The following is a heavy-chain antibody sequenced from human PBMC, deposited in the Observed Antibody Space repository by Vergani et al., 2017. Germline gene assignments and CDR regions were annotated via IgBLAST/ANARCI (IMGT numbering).Heavy chain of an antibody. D-gene: IGHD6-6*01. CDR2: IGTAGDT. V-gene: IGHV3-13*01. J-gene: IGHJ4*02. CDR1: GFIFNNYA. CDR3: ARRDSSSPALDY. Sequence: EVQVLESGGDLVQPGGSLRLSCVTSGFIFNNYAMTWVRQAPGKGLEWVSAIGTAGDTYYPGSVKGRFTISRENAKNSLYLQMNGLRAGDTAVYYCARRDSSSPALDYWGQGTLVTVSS.